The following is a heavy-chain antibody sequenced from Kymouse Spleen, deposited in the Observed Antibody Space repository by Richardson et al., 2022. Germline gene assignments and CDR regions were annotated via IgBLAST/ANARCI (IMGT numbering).Heavy chain of an antibody. J-gene: IGHJ6*02. D-gene: IGHD5-18,IGHD5-18*01. CDR3: ARGYSLYYYGMDV. CDR1: GFTFSSYG. V-gene: IGHV3-33*01. CDR2: IWYDGSNK. Sequence: QVQLVESGGGVVQPGRSLRLSCAASGFTFSSYGMHWVRQAPGKGLEWVAVIWYDGSNKYYADSVKGRFTISRDNSKNTLYLQMNSLRAEDTAVYYCARGYSLYYYGMDVWGQGTTVTVSS.